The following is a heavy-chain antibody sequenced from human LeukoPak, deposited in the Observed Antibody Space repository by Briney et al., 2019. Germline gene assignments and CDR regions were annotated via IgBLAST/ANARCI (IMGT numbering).Heavy chain of an antibody. V-gene: IGHV3-21*01. Sequence: GGSLRLSCAASGFSFSIYAINWVRQAPGKGLEWVSSISSSSTYIHYADSVKGRFTISRDDARNSLFLHMNSLRAEDTAMYYRARDGNDLLTGYPIVFDYWGQGTLVTVSS. D-gene: IGHD3-9*01. CDR2: ISSSSTYI. CDR1: GFSFSIYA. CDR3: ARDGNDLLTGYPIVFDY. J-gene: IGHJ4*02.